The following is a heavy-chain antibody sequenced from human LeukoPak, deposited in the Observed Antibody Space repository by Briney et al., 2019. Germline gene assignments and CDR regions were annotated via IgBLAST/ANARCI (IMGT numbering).Heavy chain of an antibody. D-gene: IGHD4-17*01. CDR3: ARGGPHGDYVGDY. J-gene: IGHJ4*02. CDR1: GGSFSGYY. V-gene: IGHV4-34*01. Sequence: PSETLSLTCAAYGGSFSGYYWSWIRQPPGKGLEWIGEINHSGSTNYNPSLKSRVTISVDTSKNQFSLKLSSVTAADTAVYYCARGGPHGDYVGDYWGQGTLVTVSS. CDR2: INHSGST.